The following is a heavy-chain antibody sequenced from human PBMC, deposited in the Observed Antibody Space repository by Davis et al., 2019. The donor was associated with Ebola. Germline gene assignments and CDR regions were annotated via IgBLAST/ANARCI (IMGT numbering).Heavy chain of an antibody. D-gene: IGHD3-22*01. Sequence: ASVKVSCKASGHRFTSYYMHWVRQAPGQGLEWMGIINPITGGTSYAQSFQVRVNMTRDTSTSTVYMELSSLRSEDTAVYYCAREGGRYYDSSGYVFDIWGQGTMVKVSS. CDR2: INPITGGT. J-gene: IGHJ3*02. V-gene: IGHV1-46*01. CDR1: GHRFTSYY. CDR3: AREGGRYYDSSGYVFDI.